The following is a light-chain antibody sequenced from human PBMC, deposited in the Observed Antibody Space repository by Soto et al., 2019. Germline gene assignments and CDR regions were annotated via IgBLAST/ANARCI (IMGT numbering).Light chain of an antibody. CDR1: SGHSNYA. CDR2: LHSDGSH. J-gene: IGLJ2*01. Sequence: QLVLTQSPSASASLGASVKLTCTLSSGHSNYAIAWHQQQSEKGPRYLMKLHSDGSHSKGDGIPDRFSGSSSGAERYLTISSLQSEDESDYFCQTWGAGIVVFGGGTKLTVL. V-gene: IGLV4-69*01. CDR3: QTWGAGIVV.